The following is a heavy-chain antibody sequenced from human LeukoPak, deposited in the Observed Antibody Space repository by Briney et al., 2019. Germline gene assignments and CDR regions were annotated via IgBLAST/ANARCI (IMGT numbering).Heavy chain of an antibody. CDR1: GGSISSHY. J-gene: IGHJ5*02. Sequence: SETLSLTCAVSGGSISSHYLSWIRQPPGKGLEWIGYIYYSGSTTYNPSLKRRVTLSGDTSKNQCSLKLCSVTAADTAVYYCASEVSSSGAWGQGTLVTVSS. CDR2: IYYSGST. V-gene: IGHV4-59*11. D-gene: IGHD6-6*01. CDR3: ASEVSSSGA.